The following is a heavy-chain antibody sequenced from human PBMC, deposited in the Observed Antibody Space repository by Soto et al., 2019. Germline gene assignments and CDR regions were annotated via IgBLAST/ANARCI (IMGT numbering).Heavy chain of an antibody. V-gene: IGHV1-69*12. Sequence: QVQLVQSGAEVKRPGSSVRVSCKASGGTFKTYAITWVRQAPGRGLEWMGGIIPLFGSANYSQNFQGRVTIPADESTNTAYMELPSLRSEDTAVYYCARETGTLYFYYSGMDVWGQGTTVTVSS. D-gene: IGHD1-1*01. CDR3: ARETGTLYFYYSGMDV. J-gene: IGHJ6*02. CDR1: GGTFKTYA. CDR2: IIPLFGSA.